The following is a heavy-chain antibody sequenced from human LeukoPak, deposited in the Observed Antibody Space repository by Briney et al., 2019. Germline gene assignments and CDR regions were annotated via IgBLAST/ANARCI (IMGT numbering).Heavy chain of an antibody. Sequence: GGSLRLSCAASGFTFSSYAMSWVRQAPGKGLEWVSAISGSGGSTYYADSVKGRFTISRDNSKNTLYLQMNSLRAEDTAVYYCATTSYSNYGSLDYWGQGTLVTVSS. CDR1: GFTFSSYA. CDR3: ATTSYSNYGSLDY. J-gene: IGHJ4*02. D-gene: IGHD4-11*01. CDR2: ISGSGGST. V-gene: IGHV3-23*01.